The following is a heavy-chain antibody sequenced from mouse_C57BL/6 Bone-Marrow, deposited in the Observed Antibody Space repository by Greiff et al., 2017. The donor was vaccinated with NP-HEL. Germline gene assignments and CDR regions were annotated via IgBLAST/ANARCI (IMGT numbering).Heavy chain of an antibody. Sequence: QVQLQQSGTELVKPGASVKLSCKASGYTFTSYWMHWVKQRPGQGLEWIGNINPSNGGTNYNEKFKSKATLTVDKSSSTAYMQLSSLTSEDSAVYYCARGVTTVVYYYAMDYWGQGTSVTVSS. D-gene: IGHD1-1*01. CDR3: ARGVTTVVYYYAMDY. CDR2: INPSNGGT. CDR1: GYTFTSYW. V-gene: IGHV1-53*01. J-gene: IGHJ4*01.